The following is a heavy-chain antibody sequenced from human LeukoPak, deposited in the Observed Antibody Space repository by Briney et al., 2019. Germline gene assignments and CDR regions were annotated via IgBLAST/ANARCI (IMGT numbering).Heavy chain of an antibody. CDR3: ARVGPATAFDY. CDR1: GFTLSSFS. CDR2: INCKGGTT. V-gene: IGHV3-64*02. Sequence: GGSLRLSCAASGFTLSSFSMHWVRQSPGRGLEYVSAINCKGGTTYYADSVKGRFTISRDNSKNTLYLQMASLRDEDMGVYYCARVGPATAFDYWGQGTQVTVSS. J-gene: IGHJ4*02.